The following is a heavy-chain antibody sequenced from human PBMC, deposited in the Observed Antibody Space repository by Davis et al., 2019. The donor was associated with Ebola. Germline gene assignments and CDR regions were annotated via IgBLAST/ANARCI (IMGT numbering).Heavy chain of an antibody. CDR2: INPSGGST. V-gene: IGHV1-46*01. CDR1: GGTFSSYA. J-gene: IGHJ5*02. D-gene: IGHD3-16*02. Sequence: ASVKVSCKASGGTFSSYAISWVRQAPGQGLEWMGIINPSGGSTSYAQKFQGRVTMTRDTSTSTVYMELSSLRSEDTAVYYCARDPVMITFGGVIVIPGWFDPWGQGTLVTVSS. CDR3: ARDPVMITFGGVIVIPGWFDP.